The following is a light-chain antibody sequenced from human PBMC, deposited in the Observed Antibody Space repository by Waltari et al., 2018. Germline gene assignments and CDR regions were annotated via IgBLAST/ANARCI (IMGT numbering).Light chain of an antibody. J-gene: IGLJ2*01. CDR1: SSDVGSYNL. V-gene: IGLV2-23*03. Sequence: QSALTQPASVSGSPAQSITISCTGPSSDVGSYNLVSWYQQHPGKAPKLMIYEGSKRPSGVSNRFSGSKSGNTASLTISGLQAEDEADYYCCSYAGSSTFGVFGGGTKLTVL. CDR3: CSYAGSSTFGV. CDR2: EGS.